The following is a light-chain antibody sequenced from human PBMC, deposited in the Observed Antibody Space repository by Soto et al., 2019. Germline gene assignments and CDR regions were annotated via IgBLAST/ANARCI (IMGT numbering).Light chain of an antibody. Sequence: QSTLTQPASVSGSPGQSITISCTGTSSDVGGYNYVSFYQHHRGKAPKLMIYAVSNRPSGVSNRFSGSKSGNTASLTISGLQAEDEADYYCSSYTSSSTLYVFGTGTKV. CDR1: SSDVGGYNY. CDR3: SSYTSSSTLYV. CDR2: AVS. V-gene: IGLV2-14*01. J-gene: IGLJ1*01.